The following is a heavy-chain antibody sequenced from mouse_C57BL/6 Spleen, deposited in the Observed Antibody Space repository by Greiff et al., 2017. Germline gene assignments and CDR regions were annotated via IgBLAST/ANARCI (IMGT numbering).Heavy chain of an antibody. CDR1: GYSITSGYY. CDR2: ISYDGSN. Sequence: EVKVEESGPGLVKPSQSLSLTCSVTGYSITSGYYWNCIRQFPGNKLEWLGYISYDGSNNYNPSLKNRISITRDTSKNQFFLKLNSVTTEDTATYYCAREDDGSSSPFDYWGQGTTLTVSS. J-gene: IGHJ2*01. D-gene: IGHD1-1*01. V-gene: IGHV3-6*01. CDR3: AREDDGSSSPFDY.